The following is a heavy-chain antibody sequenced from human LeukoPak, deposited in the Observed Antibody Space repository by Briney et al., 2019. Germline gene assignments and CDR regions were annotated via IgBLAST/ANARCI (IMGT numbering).Heavy chain of an antibody. V-gene: IGHV3-30*03. J-gene: IGHJ4*02. D-gene: IGHD3-3*01. CDR2: ISYDGSNK. CDR1: GFTFSSYG. Sequence: RSLRLSCAASGFTFSSYGMHWVRQAPGKGLEWVAVISYDGSNKYYADSVKGRFTISRDNSKNTLYLQMNSLRAEDTAVYYCAAGYYFGDYWGQGTLVTVSS. CDR3: AAGYYFGDY.